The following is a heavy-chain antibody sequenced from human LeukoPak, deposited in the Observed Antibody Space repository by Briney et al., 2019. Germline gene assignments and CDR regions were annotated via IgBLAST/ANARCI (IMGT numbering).Heavy chain of an antibody. V-gene: IGHV1-2*02. CDR3: ARDLYDSSGTDAFDI. D-gene: IGHD3-22*01. J-gene: IGHJ3*02. CDR2: INPNSGGT. CDR1: GYTFTGYY. Sequence: ASVKVSCKASGYTFTGYYMHWVRQAPGQGLEWMGWINPNSGGTNYAQKLQGRVTMTRDTSISTAYMELSRLRSDDTAVYYCARDLYDSSGTDAFDIWGQGTMDTVSS.